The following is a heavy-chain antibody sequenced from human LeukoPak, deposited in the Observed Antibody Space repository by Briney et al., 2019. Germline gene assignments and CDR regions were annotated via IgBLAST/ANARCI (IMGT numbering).Heavy chain of an antibody. CDR2: IYSGGST. V-gene: IGHV3-53*01. CDR1: GFTVSSNY. D-gene: IGHD2-15*01. J-gene: IGHJ4*02. Sequence: GGSLRLSCAASGFTVSSNYMSWVRQAPGKGLEWVSVIYSGGSTYYADSVKGRFTISRNNSKNTLYLQMNSLRAEDTAVYYCAREAATYYFDYWGQGTLVTVSS. CDR3: AREAATYYFDY.